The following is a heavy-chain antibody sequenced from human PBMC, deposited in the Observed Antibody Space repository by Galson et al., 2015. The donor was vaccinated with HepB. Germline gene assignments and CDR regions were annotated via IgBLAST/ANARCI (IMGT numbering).Heavy chain of an antibody. CDR2: ISYDGSNK. CDR3: ARAGGVGYSYGYVDY. J-gene: IGHJ4*02. V-gene: IGHV3-30*04. D-gene: IGHD5-18*01. CDR1: GFTFSRYA. Sequence: SLRLSCAASGFTFSRYAMHWVRQAPGKGLEWVAVISYDGSNKYYADSVKGRFTISRDNSKNTLYLQMNSLRAEDTAVYYCARAGGVGYSYGYVDYWGQGTLVTVSS.